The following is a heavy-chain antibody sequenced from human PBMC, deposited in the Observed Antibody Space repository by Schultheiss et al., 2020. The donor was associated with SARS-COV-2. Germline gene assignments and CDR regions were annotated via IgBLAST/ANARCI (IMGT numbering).Heavy chain of an antibody. D-gene: IGHD2-2*02. CDR3: TTEGGDLLGYCSSTSCYTDAFDI. J-gene: IGHJ3*02. Sequence: GESLKISCAASGFTFSSYWMSWVRQAPGKGLEWVANIKQDGSEKYYVDSVTGRFTISRDNAKNSLYLQMNSLRAEDTAVYYCTTEGGDLLGYCSSTSCYTDAFDIWGQGTMVTVSS. CDR2: IKQDGSEK. V-gene: IGHV3-7*01. CDR1: GFTFSSYW.